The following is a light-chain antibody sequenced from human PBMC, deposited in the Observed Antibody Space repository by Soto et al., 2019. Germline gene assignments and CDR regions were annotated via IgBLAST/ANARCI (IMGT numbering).Light chain of an antibody. Sequence: QSVLTQPPSASGTPGQRVTISCSGSNSNIGVYPVHWYQRLPGTAPKLLIYINNQRPSGVPDRFSGSKSGTSGSLAISELQSEDEADYYCATWDDSLNAVVFGGGTKLTVL. J-gene: IGLJ2*01. CDR2: INN. V-gene: IGLV1-44*01. CDR3: ATWDDSLNAVV. CDR1: NSNIGVYP.